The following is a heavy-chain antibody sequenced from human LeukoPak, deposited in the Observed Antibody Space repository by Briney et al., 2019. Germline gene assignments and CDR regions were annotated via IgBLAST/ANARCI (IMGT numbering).Heavy chain of an antibody. CDR2: IYYSGST. V-gene: IGHV4-31*03. D-gene: IGHD4-17*01. Sequence: PSETLSLTCTVSGGSISSGGYYWSWIPQHPGKGLEWIGYIYYSGSTYYNPSLKSRVTISVDTSKNQFSLKLSSVTAADTAVYYCARVAMTTVTNYYYCYGMDVWGQGTTVTVSS. J-gene: IGHJ6*02. CDR1: GGSISSGGYY. CDR3: ARVAMTTVTNYYYCYGMDV.